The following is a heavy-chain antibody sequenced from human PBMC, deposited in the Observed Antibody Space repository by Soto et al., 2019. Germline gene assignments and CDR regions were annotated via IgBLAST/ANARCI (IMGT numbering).Heavy chain of an antibody. V-gene: IGHV5-10-1*01. D-gene: IGHD3-16*02. J-gene: IGHJ3*02. Sequence: GESLKISCKGSGYSFTSYWISWVRQMPGKGLEWMGRIDPSDSYTNYSPSFQGHVTISADKSISTAYLQWSSLKASDTAMYYCAGYQGSIAPVIDAFDIWYQEKMLPISS. CDR3: AGYQGSIAPVIDAFDI. CDR1: GYSFTSYW. CDR2: IDPSDSYT.